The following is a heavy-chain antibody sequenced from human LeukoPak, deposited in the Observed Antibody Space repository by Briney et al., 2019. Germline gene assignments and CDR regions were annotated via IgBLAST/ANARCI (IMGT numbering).Heavy chain of an antibody. J-gene: IGHJ4*02. D-gene: IGHD4-17*01. CDR3: AKRPSDYGDYVSYFDY. CDR2: ISDDGRRK. CDR1: GFSFISYG. Sequence: GGSLRLSCAASGFSFISYGMQWVRQAPGKGLEWVGVISDDGRRKDYADSVKGRFTISRDNSKDTLYLQMNSLRAEDMAVYYCAKRPSDYGDYVSYFDYWGQGTLVTVSS. V-gene: IGHV3-30*18.